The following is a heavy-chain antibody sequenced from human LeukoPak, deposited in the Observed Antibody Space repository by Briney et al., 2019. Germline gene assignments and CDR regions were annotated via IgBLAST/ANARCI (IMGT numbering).Heavy chain of an antibody. CDR1: GFTFSSYW. V-gene: IGHV3-7*01. Sequence: GGSLRLSCAASGFTFSSYWMSWVRQAPGKGLEWVANIKQDGSEKFYVDSVKGRFTISRDNAKNSLYLQMNSLRAEDTAVYYCARDKKKNWFDPWGQGTLVTVSS. J-gene: IGHJ5*02. CDR3: ARDKKKNWFDP. CDR2: IKQDGSEK.